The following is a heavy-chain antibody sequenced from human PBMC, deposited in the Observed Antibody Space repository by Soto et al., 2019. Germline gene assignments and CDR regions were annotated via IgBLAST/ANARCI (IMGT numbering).Heavy chain of an antibody. V-gene: IGHV3-21*01. Sequence: GGSLRLSCAASGFTFSSYSMNWVRQAPGKGLEWVSSISSSSSYIYYADSVKGRFTISRDNAKNSLYLQMNSLRAEDTAVYYCARPEDYYDSSGYSKYWGQGTLVTVSS. CDR1: GFTFSSYS. CDR2: ISSSSSYI. CDR3: ARPEDYYDSSGYSKY. J-gene: IGHJ4*02. D-gene: IGHD3-22*01.